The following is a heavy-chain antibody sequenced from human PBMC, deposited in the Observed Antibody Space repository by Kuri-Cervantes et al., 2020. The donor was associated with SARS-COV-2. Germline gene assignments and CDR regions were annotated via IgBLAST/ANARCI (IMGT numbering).Heavy chain of an antibody. CDR3: VRDRFDSGSYYDDLYY. J-gene: IGHJ4*02. D-gene: IGHD3-10*01. Sequence: GESLKISCAASGFTFSTFNMHWVRQAPGKGLEWVSFISSSSSYIYFADSVKGRFTVSRDNAKNSLHLQMSNLRGEDTAVYYCVRDRFDSGSYYDDLYYWGQGTVVTVSS. V-gene: IGHV3-21*01. CDR2: ISSSSSYI. CDR1: GFTFSTFN.